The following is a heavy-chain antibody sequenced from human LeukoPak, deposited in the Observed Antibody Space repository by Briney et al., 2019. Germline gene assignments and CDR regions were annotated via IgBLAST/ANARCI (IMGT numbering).Heavy chain of an antibody. CDR1: GFTFSSYW. D-gene: IGHD2-21*02. V-gene: IGHV3-7*01. Sequence: GGPLRLSCAASGFTFSSYWMSWVRQAPGKGLEWVANIKQDRSEKYYVDSVKGRFTISRDNAKNSLYLQMNSLRAEDTAVYYCAREGGGGDRSAYGMDVWGQGTTVTVSS. CDR2: IKQDRSEK. J-gene: IGHJ6*02. CDR3: AREGGGGDRSAYGMDV.